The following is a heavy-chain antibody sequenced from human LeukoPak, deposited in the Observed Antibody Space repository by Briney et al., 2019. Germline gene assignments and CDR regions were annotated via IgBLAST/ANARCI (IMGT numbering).Heavy chain of an antibody. J-gene: IGHJ4*02. V-gene: IGHV3-53*01. CDR1: GFAVSSDY. CDR3: AKDPLVRGVTYDY. Sequence: GGSLRLSCAASGFAVSSDYMTWFRQAPGKGLEWVSVIYSGGSTYYADSVKGRFSISRDDSKNTLYLQMNSLRAEDTAVYYCAKDPLVRGVTYDYWGQGTLVTVSS. CDR2: IYSGGST. D-gene: IGHD3-10*01.